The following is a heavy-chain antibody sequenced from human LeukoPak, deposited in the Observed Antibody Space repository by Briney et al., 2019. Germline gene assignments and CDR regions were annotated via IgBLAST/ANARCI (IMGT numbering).Heavy chain of an antibody. Sequence: SETLSLTCTVPGASISSSSYYWGWIRQPPGKGLEWIGSIYYSGSTYYNPSLKSRVTISVDTSKNQFSLKLSSVTAADTAVYYCARRDYYDSSEVDYWGQGTLVTVSS. CDR1: GASISSSSYY. CDR2: IYYSGST. J-gene: IGHJ4*02. D-gene: IGHD3-22*01. V-gene: IGHV4-39*01. CDR3: ARRDYYDSSEVDY.